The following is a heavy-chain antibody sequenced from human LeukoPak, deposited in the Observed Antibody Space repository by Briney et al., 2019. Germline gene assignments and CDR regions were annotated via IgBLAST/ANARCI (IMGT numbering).Heavy chain of an antibody. Sequence: PGGSLRLSCAASGFTFSNYAMHWVRQAPGKGLEWVALMSYDGSSKYYADSVKGRFTISRDNSKNTLYLQMNSLRAEDTAVYYCAKGDTIAAAGLQDYWGQGTLVTVSS. CDR1: GFTFSNYA. CDR2: MSYDGSSK. V-gene: IGHV3-30-3*01. CDR3: AKGDTIAAAGLQDY. J-gene: IGHJ4*02. D-gene: IGHD6-13*01.